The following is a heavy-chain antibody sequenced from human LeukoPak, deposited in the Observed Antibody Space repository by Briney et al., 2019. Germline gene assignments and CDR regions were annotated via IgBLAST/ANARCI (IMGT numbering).Heavy chain of an antibody. CDR1: GGTFSSYA. CDR2: IIPIFGTA. Sequence: SVKVSCTASGGTFSSYAISWVRQAPGQGLEWMGGIIPIFGTATYAQKLQGRVTMTTDTSTSTVYMELRSLRSDDTAVYYCARDRGGFYDFWSGYPHYYFDYWGQGTLVTVSS. J-gene: IGHJ4*02. V-gene: IGHV1-69*05. CDR3: ARDRGGFYDFWSGYPHYYFDY. D-gene: IGHD3-3*01.